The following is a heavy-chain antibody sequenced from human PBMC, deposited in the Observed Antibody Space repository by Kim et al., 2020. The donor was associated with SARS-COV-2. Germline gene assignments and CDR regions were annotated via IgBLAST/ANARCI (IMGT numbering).Heavy chain of an antibody. CDR2: ISHHGRKK. V-gene: IGHV3-30*04. CDR3: ARDSDDSGSVFDY. J-gene: IGHJ4*02. D-gene: IGHD3-10*01. CDR1: GFIFEGHA. Sequence: GGSLRLSCAASGFIFEGHALHWVRQAPGKGLEWVAVISHHGRKKYYADSVKGRFTISRDNSKNTLYLQMNSLRVEDTAVYFCARDSDDSGSVFDYWGEGT.